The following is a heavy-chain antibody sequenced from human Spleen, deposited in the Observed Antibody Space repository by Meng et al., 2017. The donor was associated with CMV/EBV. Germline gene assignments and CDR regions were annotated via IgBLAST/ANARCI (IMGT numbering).Heavy chain of an antibody. J-gene: IGHJ6*02. V-gene: IGHV3-23*01. CDR2: ISGSGGST. Sequence: VGSLRLSCAASGFTFSSYAMSWVRQAPGKGLEWVSAISGSGGSTYYADSVKGRFTISRDISKNTLYLQMNSLRPEDTAVFYCARTRGASGGPQDGMDVWGQGTTVTVSS. D-gene: IGHD3-10*01. CDR3: ARTRGASGGPQDGMDV. CDR1: GFTFSSYA.